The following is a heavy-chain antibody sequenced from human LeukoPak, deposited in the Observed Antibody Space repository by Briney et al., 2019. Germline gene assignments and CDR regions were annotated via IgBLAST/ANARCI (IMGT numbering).Heavy chain of an antibody. J-gene: IGHJ5*02. V-gene: IGHV4-4*07. Sequence: PSETLSLTCTVSGGSISSYYWSWIRQPAGKGLEWIGRIYTSGSTNYNPSLKSRVTMSVDTSKNQFSLKLSSVIVADTAVYYCARDQDYYGSGSYGPDHWGQGTLVTVSS. CDR1: GGSISSYY. CDR2: IYTSGST. D-gene: IGHD3-10*01. CDR3: ARDQDYYGSGSYGPDH.